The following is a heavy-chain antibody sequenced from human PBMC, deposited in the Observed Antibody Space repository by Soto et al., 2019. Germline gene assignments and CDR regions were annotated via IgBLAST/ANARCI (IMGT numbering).Heavy chain of an antibody. J-gene: IGHJ5*02. CDR3: ARGAVTYNNWFDP. V-gene: IGHV3-30-3*01. CDR2: ISYDGSNK. D-gene: IGHD4-17*01. Sequence: QVQLVESGGGVVQPGRSLRLSCAASGFTFSSYAMHWVRQAPGKGLEWVAVISYDGSNKYYADSVKGRFTISRDNSKNTLYLQRNSLIAEDTAVYYCARGAVTYNNWFDPWGQGTLVTVSS. CDR1: GFTFSSYA.